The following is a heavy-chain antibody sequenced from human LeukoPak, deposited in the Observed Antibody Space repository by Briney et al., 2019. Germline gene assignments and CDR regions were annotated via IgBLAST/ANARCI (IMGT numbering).Heavy chain of an antibody. V-gene: IGHV4-4*07. Sequence: SETLSLTCTVSAGSISSYYWSWIRQPAGEGLEWIGRIHTSGSTNYNPSLKSRVTMSVDTSKNQFSLKLSSVTAADTAVYYCARDRYIYGSGDIYDYWGQGTLLTVSS. CDR1: AGSISSYY. CDR3: ARDRYIYGSGDIYDY. D-gene: IGHD3-10*01. J-gene: IGHJ4*02. CDR2: IHTSGST.